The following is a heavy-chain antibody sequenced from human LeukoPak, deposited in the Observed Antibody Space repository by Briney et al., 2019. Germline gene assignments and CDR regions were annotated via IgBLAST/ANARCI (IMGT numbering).Heavy chain of an antibody. CDR1: GFTFGDYA. CDR3: TRYQDYGDYAFDY. D-gene: IGHD4-17*01. J-gene: IGHJ4*02. Sequence: GGSLRLSCTASGFTFGDYAMSWVRQAPGKGLEWVGFIRSKAYGGTTEYAASAKGRFTISRDDSKSIAYLQMNSLKTEDTAVYYCTRYQDYGDYAFDYWGQGTLVTVSS. CDR2: IRSKAYGGTT. V-gene: IGHV3-49*04.